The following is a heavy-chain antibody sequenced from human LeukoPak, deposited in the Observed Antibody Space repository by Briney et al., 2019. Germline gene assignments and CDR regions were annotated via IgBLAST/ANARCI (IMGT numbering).Heavy chain of an antibody. CDR2: ISYDGSSK. CDR1: GFTFSSYA. V-gene: IGHV3-30-3*01. J-gene: IGHJ4*02. Sequence: GGSLRLSCAASGFTFSSYAMHWARQAPGKGLEWVAVISYDGSSKYYADSVKGRFTVSRDNSINALYLQMNSLRLDDTAVYYCVGEIGPRSFDYWGQGTLVTVSS. D-gene: IGHD3-16*01. CDR3: VGEIGPRSFDY.